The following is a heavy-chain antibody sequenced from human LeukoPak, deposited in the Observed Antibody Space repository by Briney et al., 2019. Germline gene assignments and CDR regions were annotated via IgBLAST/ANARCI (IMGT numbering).Heavy chain of an antibody. CDR1: GGSFSGYY. CDR2: INHSGSN. J-gene: IGHJ4*02. V-gene: IGHV4-34*01. Sequence: SETLSLTCAVYGGSFSGYYWSWIRQPPGKGLEWIGEINHSGSNNYNPSLKSRVTIPVDTSKNQFSMKLSSVTAADTAVYYCGRCYCSGGSCYSMLPSYFDYWGQGTLVTVSS. CDR3: GRCYCSGGSCYSMLPSYFDY. D-gene: IGHD2-15*01.